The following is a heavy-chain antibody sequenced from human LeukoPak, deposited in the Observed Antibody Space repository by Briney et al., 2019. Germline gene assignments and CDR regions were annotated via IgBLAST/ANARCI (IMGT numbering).Heavy chain of an antibody. Sequence: WGSLRLSCVASGFTFRDYYMTWIRQAPGKGLEWVSYISHDADTIYYAESVKGRFVISRDNAKSSLYLQMNSLRADDTAVYFCARASQGKPQYWGQGALVIVSS. J-gene: IGHJ4*02. CDR2: ISHDADTI. CDR1: GFTFRDYY. D-gene: IGHD3-10*01. CDR3: ARASQGKPQY. V-gene: IGHV3-11*01.